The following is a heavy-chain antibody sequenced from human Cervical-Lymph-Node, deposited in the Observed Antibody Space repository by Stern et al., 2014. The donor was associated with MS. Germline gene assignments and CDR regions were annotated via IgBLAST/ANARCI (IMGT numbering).Heavy chain of an antibody. CDR1: GFTFNDYA. CDR3: AKRVFREWYFDL. J-gene: IGHJ2*01. V-gene: IGHV3-9*01. Sequence: QLVESGGGLVRPGRSLRLSCAASGFTFNDYAMHWVRQAPGKGLGWVASVSWNSVAIDYADSVKGRFTISRDNAENFLYLQMNSLRPEDTAFYYCAKRVFREWYFDLWGRGTLVTVSS. CDR2: VSWNSVAI.